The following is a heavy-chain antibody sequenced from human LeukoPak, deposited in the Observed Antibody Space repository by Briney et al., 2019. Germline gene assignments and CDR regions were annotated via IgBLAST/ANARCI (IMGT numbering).Heavy chain of an antibody. J-gene: IGHJ4*02. Sequence: GESLKISCKGSGYSFTNYWIGWVRQMPGKGLEWMGIIYPVDSDTRYSPSFQGQVTISADKSIGTAYLQWSSLKASDTAMYYCARGRSCSNSWYQYWGQGTLVTVSS. D-gene: IGHD6-13*01. CDR2: IYPVDSDT. V-gene: IGHV5-51*01. CDR3: ARGRSCSNSWYQY. CDR1: GYSFTNYW.